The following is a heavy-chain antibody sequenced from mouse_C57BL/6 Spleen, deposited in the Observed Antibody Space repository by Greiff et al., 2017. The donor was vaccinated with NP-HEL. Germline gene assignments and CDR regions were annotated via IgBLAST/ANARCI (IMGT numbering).Heavy chain of an antibody. J-gene: IGHJ3*01. D-gene: IGHD2-5*01. V-gene: IGHV1-82*01. CDR2: IYPGDGDT. CDR3: AREDYINYPPWFAY. Sequence: QVQLQQSGPELVKPGASVKISCKASGYAFSSSWMNWVKQRPGKGLEWIGRIYPGDGDTNYNGKFKGKATLTADKSSSTAYMQLSSLTSEDSAVYFCAREDYINYPPWFAYWGQGTLVTVSA. CDR1: GYAFSSSW.